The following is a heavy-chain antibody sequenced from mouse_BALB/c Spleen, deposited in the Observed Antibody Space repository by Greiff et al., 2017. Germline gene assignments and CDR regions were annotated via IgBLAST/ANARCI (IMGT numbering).Heavy chain of an antibody. CDR1: GFTFSSYG. D-gene: IGHD2-1*01. Sequence: EVKLVESGGDLVKPGGSLKLSCAASGFTFSSYGMSWVRQTPDKRLEWVATISSGGSYTYYPDSVKGRFTISRDNAKNTLYLQMSSLKSEDTAMYYCARRDGKGGELDYWGQGTTLTVSS. V-gene: IGHV5-6*02. CDR3: ARRDGKGGELDY. CDR2: ISSGGSYT. J-gene: IGHJ2*01.